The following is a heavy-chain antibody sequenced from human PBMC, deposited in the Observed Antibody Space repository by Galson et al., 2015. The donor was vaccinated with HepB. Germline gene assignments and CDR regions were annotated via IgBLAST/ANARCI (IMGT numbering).Heavy chain of an antibody. CDR3: ARGLWLGESSYGMDV. Sequence: WWTWVRQSPGKGLEWIGEKYHSGSANYNPSLKSRVTISVDKSNNHFSLRLTSVTAADTAVYYCARGLWLGESSYGMDVWGQGTTVTVSS. CDR1: W. CDR2: KYHSGSA. V-gene: IGHV4-4*02. D-gene: IGHD3-10*01. J-gene: IGHJ6*02.